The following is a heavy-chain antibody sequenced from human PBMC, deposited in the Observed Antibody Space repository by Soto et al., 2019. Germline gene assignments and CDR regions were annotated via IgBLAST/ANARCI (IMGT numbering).Heavy chain of an antibody. Sequence: NPSETLSLTCTVSGGSISSGDYYWSWIRQPPGKGLEWIGYIYYSGSTYYNPSLKSRVTISVDTSKNQFSLKLSSVTAADTAVYYCARVSGWNYYYGMDVWGQGTTVTVSS. V-gene: IGHV4-30-4*01. D-gene: IGHD6-25*01. CDR3: ARVSGWNYYYGMDV. CDR2: IYYSGST. J-gene: IGHJ6*02. CDR1: GGSISSGDYY.